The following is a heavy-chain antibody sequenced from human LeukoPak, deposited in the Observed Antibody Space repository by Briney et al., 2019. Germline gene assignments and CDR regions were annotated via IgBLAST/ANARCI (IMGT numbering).Heavy chain of an antibody. V-gene: IGHV3-30-3*01. CDR1: GFTFSSYA. CDR2: ISYDGSNK. D-gene: IGHD4-11*01. J-gene: IGHJ4*02. CDR3: AREGFSNFPFDY. Sequence: GGPLRLSCAASGFTFSSYAMHWVRQAPGKGLEWVAVISYDGSNKYYADSVKGRFTISRDNSKNTLYLQMNSLRAEDTAVYYCAREGFSNFPFDYWGQGTLVTVSS.